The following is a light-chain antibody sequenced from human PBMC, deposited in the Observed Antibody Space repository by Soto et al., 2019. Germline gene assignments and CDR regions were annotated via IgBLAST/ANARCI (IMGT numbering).Light chain of an antibody. CDR3: CSYATSSTYV. V-gene: IGLV2-23*01. CDR1: SIDVGSYNL. Sequence: QSVLTQPASVSGSPGQSIAISCTGTSIDVGSYNLVSWYQQHPGKAPKLMIYEDTKRPSGVSDRFSGSKSGNTASLTISGLQAEDEADYYCCSYATSSTYVFGTGTKVTVL. CDR2: EDT. J-gene: IGLJ1*01.